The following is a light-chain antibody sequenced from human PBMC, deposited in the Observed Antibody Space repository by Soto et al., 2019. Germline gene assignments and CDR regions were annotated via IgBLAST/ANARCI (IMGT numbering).Light chain of an antibody. CDR2: AAS. CDR1: QSISNH. V-gene: IGKV1-39*01. CDR3: QHRRT. J-gene: IGKJ1*01. Sequence: PSSLSGCLEDRCIITCRASQSISNHLNWYQQKPGKAPKLLIFAASSLQSGVPSRFSGSRSGPDFTLTISSLQPDDFGSYDCQHRRTFGQGTRV.